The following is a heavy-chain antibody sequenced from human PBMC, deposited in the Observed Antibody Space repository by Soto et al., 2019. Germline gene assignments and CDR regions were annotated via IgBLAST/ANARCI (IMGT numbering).Heavy chain of an antibody. J-gene: IGHJ4*02. CDR3: AKSSGGRLRYFDWLFYFDY. CDR1: GFTFSSYA. V-gene: IGHV3-23*01. Sequence: PGGSLRLSCAASGFTFSSYAMSWVRQAPGKGLEWVSAISGSGGSTYYADSVKGRFTISRDNSKNTLYLQMNSLRAEDTAVYYCAKSSGGRLRYFDWLFYFDYWGQGTLVTVSS. D-gene: IGHD3-9*01. CDR2: ISGSGGST.